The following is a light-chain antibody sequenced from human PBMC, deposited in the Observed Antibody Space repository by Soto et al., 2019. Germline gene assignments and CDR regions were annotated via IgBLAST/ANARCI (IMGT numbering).Light chain of an antibody. CDR2: EVS. CDR1: SSDVGGYNY. J-gene: IGLJ3*02. Sequence: QSALTQPASVSGSPGQSITISCTGTSSDVGGYNYVSRYQQHPGKAPKLMIYEVSNRPSGVSNRFSGSKSGNTASLTISGLQAEDEADYYCSSYTRSSTRVFGGGTKVTVL. V-gene: IGLV2-14*01. CDR3: SSYTRSSTRV.